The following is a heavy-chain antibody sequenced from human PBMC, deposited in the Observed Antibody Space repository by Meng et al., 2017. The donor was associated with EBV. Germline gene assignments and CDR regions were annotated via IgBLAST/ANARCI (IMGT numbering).Heavy chain of an antibody. CDR3: AHIIAARPFDY. CDR2: IYWDDDK. CDR1: GFSLSTRGVG. V-gene: IGHV2-5*02. J-gene: IGHJ4*02. Sequence: QITFKESVPTLVKPTQTLTLTRTFSGFSLSTRGVGVGWIRQPPGKALEWLALIYWDDDKRYSPSLKSRLTITKDTSKNQVVLTMTNMDPVDAATYYCAHIIAARPFDYWGQGTLVTVSS. D-gene: IGHD6-6*01.